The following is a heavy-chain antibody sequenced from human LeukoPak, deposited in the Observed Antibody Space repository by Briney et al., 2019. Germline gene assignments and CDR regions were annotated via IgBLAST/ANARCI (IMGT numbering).Heavy chain of an antibody. V-gene: IGHV3-74*01. CDR3: ARGHYCSGGSCYYHYFDN. CDR2: INTDEITT. J-gene: IGHJ4*02. D-gene: IGHD2-15*01. Sequence: GGSLRLSCAASGFTFSNFRMHWVRQAPGKGLVWVSRINTDEITTSYADSVKGRFTISRDNAKNTLYLQMDSLRVEDTAVYYCARGHYCSGGSCYYHYFDNWGRGTLVTVSS. CDR1: GFTFSNFR.